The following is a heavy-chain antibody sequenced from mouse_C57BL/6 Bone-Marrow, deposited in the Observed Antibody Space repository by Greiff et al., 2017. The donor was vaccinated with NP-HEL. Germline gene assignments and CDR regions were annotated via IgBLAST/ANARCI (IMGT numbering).Heavy chain of an antibody. CDR2: IDPENGDT. J-gene: IGHJ4*01. CDR3: TTGGSSPYAMGY. V-gene: IGHV14-4*01. CDR1: GFNIKDDY. D-gene: IGHD1-1*01. Sequence: EVQLQQSGAELVRPGASVKLSCTVSGFNIKDDYMHWVKQRPEQGLEWIGWIDPENGDTEYASKFQGKATITADTSSNTAYLQLSSLTSEDTAVYYCTTGGSSPYAMGYGGQGTSVTVSS.